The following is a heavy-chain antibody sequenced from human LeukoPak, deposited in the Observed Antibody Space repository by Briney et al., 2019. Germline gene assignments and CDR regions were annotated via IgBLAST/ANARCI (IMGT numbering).Heavy chain of an antibody. CDR3: VRHVVTDPCISTSCSLLATDC. CDR1: GGSISSYY. Sequence: SETLSLTCTVSGGSISSYYWSWIRQPPGKTLEWIGYIFYSGSTNYNPSLKSRVTISVDMSKNQFSLKLSSMTAADTAVYYCVRHVVTDPCISTSCSLLATDCWGQGTLVTVSS. D-gene: IGHD2-2*01. J-gene: IGHJ4*02. CDR2: IFYSGST. V-gene: IGHV4-59*01.